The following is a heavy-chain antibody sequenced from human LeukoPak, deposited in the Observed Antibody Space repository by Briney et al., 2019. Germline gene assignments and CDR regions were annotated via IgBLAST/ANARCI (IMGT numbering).Heavy chain of an antibody. D-gene: IGHD4-17*01. Sequence: PGGSLRLSCAASGFTFSSYAMSWVRQAPGKGLEWVGFIRSKAYGGTTEYAASVKGRFTISRDDSKSIAYLQMISLKTEDTAVYYCARDGMVTTWFDYWGQGTLVTVSS. CDR3: ARDGMVTTWFDY. CDR1: GFTFSSYA. V-gene: IGHV3-49*04. CDR2: IRSKAYGGTT. J-gene: IGHJ4*02.